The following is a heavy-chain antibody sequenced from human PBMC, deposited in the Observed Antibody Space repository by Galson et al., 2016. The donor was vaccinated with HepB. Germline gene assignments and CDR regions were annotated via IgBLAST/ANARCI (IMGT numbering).Heavy chain of an antibody. CDR3: AKEDRDYRDSFSEALDM. J-gene: IGHJ3*02. V-gene: IGHV3-23*01. Sequence: SLRLSCAASGFTFINYAMTWVRQAPERGLEWVSHINGNGDSPYYADSVKGWFTISRDNSNNTLFLQMNSLRPEDTAVYFCAKEDRDYRDSFSEALDMWGQGTMVTVSS. CDR1: GFTFINYA. D-gene: IGHD4-17*01. CDR2: INGNGDSP.